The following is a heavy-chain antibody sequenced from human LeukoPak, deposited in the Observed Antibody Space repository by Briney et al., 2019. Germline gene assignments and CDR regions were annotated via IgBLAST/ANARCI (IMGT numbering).Heavy chain of an antibody. Sequence: GGSLRLSCAASGFTFSSYAMNWARQAPGKGLEWVSGISGSGGSTYYADSVKGRFTISRDNSKNTLYLQMNSLRVEDTAVYYCAKQYDFWSGPDYWGQGNLGSVSS. J-gene: IGHJ4*02. D-gene: IGHD3-3*01. V-gene: IGHV3-23*01. CDR2: ISGSGGST. CDR3: AKQYDFWSGPDY. CDR1: GFTFSSYA.